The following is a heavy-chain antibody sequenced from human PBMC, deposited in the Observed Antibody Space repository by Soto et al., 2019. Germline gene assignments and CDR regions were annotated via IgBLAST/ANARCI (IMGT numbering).Heavy chain of an antibody. CDR1: GGTFSSYA. CDR3: ARDSYCSGGSCYSVDYYYGMDV. J-gene: IGHJ6*02. Sequence: QVQLVQSGAEVKKPGSSVKVSCKASGGTFSSYAISWVRQAPGQGLEWMGGIIPIFGTANYAQKFQGRVTITADESTSTAYMELSSLRSEDTAVYYCARDSYCSGGSCYSVDYYYGMDVWGQGTTVTVSS. CDR2: IIPIFGTA. D-gene: IGHD2-15*01. V-gene: IGHV1-69*01.